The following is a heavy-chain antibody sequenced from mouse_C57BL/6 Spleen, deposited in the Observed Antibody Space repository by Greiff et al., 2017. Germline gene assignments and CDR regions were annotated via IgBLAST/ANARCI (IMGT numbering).Heavy chain of an antibody. Sequence: EVNLVESGGGLVKPGGSLKLSCAASGFTFSDYGMHWVRQAPEKGLEWVAYISSGSSTIYYADTVKGRFTISRDNAKNTLFLQMTSLRSEDTAMYYCARTHYYGSSYVAYWGQGTLVTVSA. CDR3: ARTHYYGSSYVAY. CDR2: ISSGSSTI. CDR1: GFTFSDYG. V-gene: IGHV5-17*01. D-gene: IGHD1-1*01. J-gene: IGHJ3*01.